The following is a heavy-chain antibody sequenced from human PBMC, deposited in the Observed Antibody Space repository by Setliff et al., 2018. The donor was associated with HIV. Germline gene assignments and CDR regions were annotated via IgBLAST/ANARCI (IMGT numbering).Heavy chain of an antibody. D-gene: IGHD1-26*01. J-gene: IGHJ3*01. CDR2: MMTIFSTT. CDR1: GYTFINYG. V-gene: IGHV1-69*05. Sequence: SVKVSCKTSGYTFINYGITWVRQAPGQGLEWMGGMMTIFSTTNYARKFQGRVTITTDESTGTAYMELSNLRSEDTAVYYCATEGAGGSYQRASALDVWGQGTMVTVSS. CDR3: ATEGAGGSYQRASALDV.